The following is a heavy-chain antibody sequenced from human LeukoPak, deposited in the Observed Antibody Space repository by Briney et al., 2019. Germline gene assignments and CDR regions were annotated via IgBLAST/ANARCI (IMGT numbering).Heavy chain of an antibody. CDR3: ARARDIVVVVAAPYDY. CDR2: IIPVFGTA. D-gene: IGHD2-15*01. Sequence: SVKVSCKASGGTFSSYAISWVRQAPGQGLEWMGGIIPVFGTANYAQKFQGRVTITADESTSTAYMELSSLRSEDTAVYYCARARDIVVVVAAPYDYWGQGTLVTVSS. CDR1: GGTFSSYA. J-gene: IGHJ4*02. V-gene: IGHV1-69*01.